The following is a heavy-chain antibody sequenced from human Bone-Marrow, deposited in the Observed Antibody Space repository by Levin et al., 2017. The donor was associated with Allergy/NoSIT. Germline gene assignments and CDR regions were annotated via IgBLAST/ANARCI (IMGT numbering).Heavy chain of an antibody. CDR3: AKDFHRYGQYHYYGLDV. J-gene: IGHJ6*02. Sequence: PGESLKISCEASGFTFGTYGMHWVRQAPGKGLEWVAVTSYHGSDTYYADSVKGRFTISRDNSKNTLYLQMSSLTLEDTAVYYCAKDFHRYGQYHYYGLDVWGQGTTVTVSS. CDR2: TSYHGSDT. V-gene: IGHV3-30*18. CDR1: GFTFGTYG. D-gene: IGHD5-18*01.